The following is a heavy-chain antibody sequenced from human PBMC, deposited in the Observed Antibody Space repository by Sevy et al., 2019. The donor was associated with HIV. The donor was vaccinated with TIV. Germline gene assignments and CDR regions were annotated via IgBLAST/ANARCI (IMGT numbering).Heavy chain of an antibody. CDR2: ILYDGSKK. CDR1: GFTFSSYG. Sequence: GGSLRLSCAASGFTFSSYGMHWVRQAPGKGLERVAVILYDGSKKYYADSVKGRFTSSRDNSKNTFYLQRSSLTSEDTAVYYCARGLAALPWYYYGMDVWGQGTAVTVSS. J-gene: IGHJ6*02. CDR3: ARGLAALPWYYYGMDV. D-gene: IGHD6-6*01. V-gene: IGHV3-33*01.